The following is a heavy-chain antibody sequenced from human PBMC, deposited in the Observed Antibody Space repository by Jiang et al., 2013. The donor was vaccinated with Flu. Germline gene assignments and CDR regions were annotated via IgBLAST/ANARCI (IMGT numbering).Heavy chain of an antibody. J-gene: IGHJ3*02. Sequence: LLKPSETLSLTCAVYGESLSSFYWSWIRQPPGKGLEWIGEVNHSGSTSYNPSLESRVTLLADTSRNQFSLKLTSVTAADTAIYYCARYRTPPYYYDGNFYSTQAFDIWGQGTMVTVSS. V-gene: IGHV4-34*01. D-gene: IGHD3-16*01. CDR2: VNHSGST. CDR1: GESLSSFY. CDR3: ARYRTPPYYYDGNFYSTQAFDI.